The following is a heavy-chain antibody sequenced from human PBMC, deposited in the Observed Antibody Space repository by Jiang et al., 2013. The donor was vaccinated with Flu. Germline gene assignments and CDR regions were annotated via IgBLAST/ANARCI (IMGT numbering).Heavy chain of an antibody. D-gene: IGHD3-9*01. J-gene: IGHJ6*02. CDR2: ISAYNDNT. Sequence: GAEVKKPGASVKVSCKASGYTFTSDGISWVRQAPGQGLEWMGWISAYNDNTNYAQKLQGRVTMTRDTSTSTAYMELRSLRSDDTAVYYCARVPYYDILTGYPPSYYYYYGMDVWGQGTTVTISS. CDR3: ARVPYYDILTGYPPSYYYYYGMDV. V-gene: IGHV1-18*04. CDR1: GYTFTSDG.